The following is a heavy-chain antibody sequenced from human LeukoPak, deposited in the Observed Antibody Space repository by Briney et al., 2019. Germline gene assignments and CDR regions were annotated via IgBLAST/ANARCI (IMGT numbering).Heavy chain of an antibody. D-gene: IGHD5-24*01. CDR2: IGISSGNT. V-gene: IGHV3-48*04. CDR3: ATDHNYAFAN. CDR1: GFPFSDYS. J-gene: IGHJ4*02. Sequence: GGSLRLSCTASGFPFSDYSMNWVRQAPGKGLEWISYIGISSGNTKYADSVRGRFTISADNAKNSLYLQMNSLRVEDTAVYYCATDHNYAFANWGQGTLVSVSS.